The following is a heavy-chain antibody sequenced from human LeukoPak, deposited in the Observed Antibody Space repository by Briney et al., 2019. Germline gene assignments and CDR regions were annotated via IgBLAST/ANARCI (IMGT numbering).Heavy chain of an antibody. Sequence: SETLSLTCTVSGGSIRGYYWSWIRQPPGKGLEGIGHIYYTGSTSYNPSLKSRVTISVDTSKNQFSLKLSYVNAADTAVYYCARYISSGLDYWGQGTLVTVSS. CDR3: ARYISSGLDY. CDR2: IYYTGST. J-gene: IGHJ4*02. CDR1: GGSIRGYY. V-gene: IGHV4-59*08. D-gene: IGHD6-6*01.